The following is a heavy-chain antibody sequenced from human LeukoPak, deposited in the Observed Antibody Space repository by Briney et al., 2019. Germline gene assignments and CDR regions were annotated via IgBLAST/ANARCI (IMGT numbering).Heavy chain of an antibody. CDR2: IYYSGYT. CDR3: ARARPGNDGGNFDY. J-gene: IGHJ4*02. D-gene: IGHD1-1*01. V-gene: IGHV4-59*01. Sequence: PSETLSLTCTVSGVSIRSYYWNWSRQPPGKGLEWIGFIYYSGYTYYNPSLKSRVTISVDTSKDQFSLKLSSVTAADTAVYYCARARPGNDGGNFDYWGQGTLVTVSS. CDR1: GVSIRSYY.